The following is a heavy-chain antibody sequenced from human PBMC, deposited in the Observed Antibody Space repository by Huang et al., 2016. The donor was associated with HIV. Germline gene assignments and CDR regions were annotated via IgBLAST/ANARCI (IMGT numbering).Heavy chain of an antibody. CDR2: ITNGGST. J-gene: IGHJ2*01. V-gene: IGHV4-34*01. CDR1: GGSFTNYY. D-gene: IGHD3-9*01. Sequence: QQQLQQWGAGLLKPSETLSLTCAVYGGSFTNYYWGWIRQPPGKGLEWICEITNGGSTHYSPSLKSRVTIALDTSKNQVSLKLTSVSAADTAVYYCVRGPRYVSADWYARLRNYWFFDLWGRGSLVSVSS. CDR3: VRGPRYVSADWYARLRNYWFFDL.